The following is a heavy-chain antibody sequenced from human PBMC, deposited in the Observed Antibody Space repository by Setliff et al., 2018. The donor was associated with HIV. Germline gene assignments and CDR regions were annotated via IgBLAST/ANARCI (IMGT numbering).Heavy chain of an antibody. CDR3: WFGEPVGPFDI. CDR2: FDPEKGET. D-gene: IGHD3-10*01. V-gene: IGHV1-24*01. Sequence: ASVKVSCKVSGYTLTKLSIHWVRQAPGKGLEWMGGFDPEKGETVYAQKLQGRVTMTGDTSTDTAYMELSSLRSEGTAVYFCWFGEPVGPFDIWGQGTRVTVSS. J-gene: IGHJ3*02. CDR1: GYTLTKLS.